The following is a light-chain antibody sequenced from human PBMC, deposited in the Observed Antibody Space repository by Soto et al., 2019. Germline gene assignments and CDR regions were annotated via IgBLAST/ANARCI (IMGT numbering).Light chain of an antibody. Sequence: DIVMTQSPDSLAVSLGERATINCKSSQSVLYSANNKNYLAWYQQKPGQPPKLHIYWASTRESGVPDRFSVSGSGTDFTLTISSLQAEDVAFYYCQQYYSTPTWTVGQGTKVEIK. CDR3: QQYYSTPTWT. V-gene: IGKV4-1*01. CDR2: WAS. CDR1: QSVLYSANNKNY. J-gene: IGKJ1*01.